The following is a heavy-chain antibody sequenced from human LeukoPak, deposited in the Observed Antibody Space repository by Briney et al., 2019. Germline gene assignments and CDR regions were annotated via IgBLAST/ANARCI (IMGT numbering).Heavy chain of an antibody. CDR3: ARSRAPHSSSSGFDP. CDR2: IYPGDSDT. D-gene: IGHD6-6*01. Sequence: GESLKISCEGSGYNFPSYCIAWVRQVPGKGLEWMGIIYPGDSDTSYSPSFQGQVTISADKSISTAYLQWSSLKASDTAMYYCARSRAPHSSSSGFDPWGQGTLVTVSS. V-gene: IGHV5-51*01. CDR1: GYNFPSYC. J-gene: IGHJ5*02.